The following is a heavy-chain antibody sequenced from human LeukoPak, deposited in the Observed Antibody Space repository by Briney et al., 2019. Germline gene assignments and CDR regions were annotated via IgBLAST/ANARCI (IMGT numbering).Heavy chain of an antibody. CDR2: ISGSGGST. D-gene: IGHD3-22*01. J-gene: IGHJ4*02. Sequence: GGSLRLSCAASGFTFSSYGMSWVRQAPGKGLEWVSAISGSGGSTYYADSVKGRFTISRDNSKNTLYLQMNSLRAEDTAVYYCAKARYYYDSSSEDWGQGTLVTVSS. CDR3: AKARYYYDSSSED. V-gene: IGHV3-23*01. CDR1: GFTFSSYG.